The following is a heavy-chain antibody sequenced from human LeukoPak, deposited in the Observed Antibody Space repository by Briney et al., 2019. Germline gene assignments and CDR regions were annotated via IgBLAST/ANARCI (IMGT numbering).Heavy chain of an antibody. CDR2: ISSSGSTI. J-gene: IGHJ4*02. V-gene: IGHV3-48*03. CDR3: ARVGYSSGWYYFDY. CDR1: GFTFSSYE. Sequence: GSLRLSCAGSGFTFSSYEMNWVRQAPGKGLEGGSYISSSGSTIYYADSVKGRFTISRDNAKNSLYLQMNSLRAEDTAVYYCARVGYSSGWYYFDYWGQGTLVTVSS. D-gene: IGHD6-19*01.